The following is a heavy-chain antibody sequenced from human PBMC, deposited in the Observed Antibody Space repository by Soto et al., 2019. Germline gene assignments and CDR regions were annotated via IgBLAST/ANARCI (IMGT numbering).Heavy chain of an antibody. J-gene: IGHJ6*02. Sequence: EVQLLESGGGLAQPGGSLRLSCAASGFTFNDDAMTWVRQAPGKGLEWVSAISRDGDTTYYADSVRGRFTISRDNSKKTLSLNMNDRTNNDTDVYYCAKYASATAIISGTRGLNVWDQGAWFTDSS. CDR2: ISRDGDTT. CDR1: GFTFNDDA. CDR3: AKYASATAIISGTRGLNV. V-gene: IGHV3-23*03. D-gene: IGHD2-2*01.